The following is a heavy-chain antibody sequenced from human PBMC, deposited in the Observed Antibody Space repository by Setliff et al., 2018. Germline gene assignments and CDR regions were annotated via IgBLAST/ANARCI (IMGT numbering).Heavy chain of an antibody. J-gene: IGHJ3*02. D-gene: IGHD6-25*01. Sequence: GESLTISCAASGFTFSTYSMHWVRQAPGKGLEWVSSISPRSIYIYYADSVEGRFTISRDNARNSLYLQMNSLRAEDTAVYYCARSPANGGHDAFDIWGRGAMVTVSS. CDR3: ARSPANGGHDAFDI. V-gene: IGHV3-21*01. CDR1: GFTFSTYS. CDR2: ISPRSIYI.